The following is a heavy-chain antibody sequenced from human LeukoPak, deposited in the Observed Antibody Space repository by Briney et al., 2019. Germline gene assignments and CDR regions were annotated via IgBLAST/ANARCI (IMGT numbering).Heavy chain of an antibody. CDR2: ISGSGGST. Sequence: GGSLRLSCAASGFTISSYAMSWVRQAPGKGLEWVSAISGSGGSTYYADSVKGRFTISRDNSKNTLYLQMNSLRAEDTAVYYCAKDRRGGAMVRGVLDYWGQGTLVTVSS. D-gene: IGHD3-10*01. J-gene: IGHJ4*02. CDR3: AKDRRGGAMVRGVLDY. V-gene: IGHV3-23*01. CDR1: GFTISSYA.